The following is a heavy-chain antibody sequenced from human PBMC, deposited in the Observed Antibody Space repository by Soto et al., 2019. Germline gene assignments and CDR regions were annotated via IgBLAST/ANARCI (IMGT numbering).Heavy chain of an antibody. D-gene: IGHD3-3*02. V-gene: IGHV3-33*01. CDR1: GFTFSSYG. CDR3: ARDLIFGVVIGIYYYYGMDV. CDR2: IWYDGSNK. Sequence: GGFLRLSCAASGFTFSSYGMHWVRQAPGKGLEWVAVIWYDGSNKYYADSVKGRFTISRDNSKNTLYLQMNSLRAEDTAVYYCARDLIFGVVIGIYYYYGMDVWGQGTTVTVSS. J-gene: IGHJ6*02.